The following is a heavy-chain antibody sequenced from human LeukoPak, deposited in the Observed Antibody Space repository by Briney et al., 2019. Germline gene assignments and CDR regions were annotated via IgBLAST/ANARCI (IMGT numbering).Heavy chain of an antibody. CDR2: INPNSGGT. CDR3: ARLQLWFLRGGQEDY. Sequence: ASVKVSCKASGYTFTGYYMHWVRQAPGQGLEWMGWINPNSGGTNYAQKFQGRVTMTRDTSISTAYMELSRLRSDDTAVYYCARLQLWFLRGGQEDYWGQGPLVTVSS. D-gene: IGHD5-18*01. V-gene: IGHV1-2*02. CDR1: GYTFTGYY. J-gene: IGHJ4*02.